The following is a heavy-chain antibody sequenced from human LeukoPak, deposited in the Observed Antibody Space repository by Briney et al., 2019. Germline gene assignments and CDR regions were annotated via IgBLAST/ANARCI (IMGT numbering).Heavy chain of an antibody. J-gene: IGHJ4*02. Sequence: GASVKVSCKASGYTFTSYAISWVRQAPGQGLEWMGWISGYNGNTVYAQQFQGRVTMTTDTSTSTVYMDLRSLRSDDTAEYYCARGYYDSSGHLDYWGQGTLVTVSS. CDR3: ARGYYDSSGHLDY. CDR2: ISGYNGNT. CDR1: GYTFTSYA. D-gene: IGHD3-22*01. V-gene: IGHV1-18*01.